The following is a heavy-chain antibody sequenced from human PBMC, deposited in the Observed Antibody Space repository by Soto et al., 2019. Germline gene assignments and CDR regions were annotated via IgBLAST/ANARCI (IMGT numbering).Heavy chain of an antibody. Sequence: QVHLVQSGAEVKKPGASVKVSCKASGYNFTSYGFSWVRQAPGQGLEWMGWVSAYNGDTTYTQSLQGRVTMTTDTATSTAYMELRSLRSDDTAVYYCAIDSNDYIWGTTPGDYWGQGTLVTVSS. J-gene: IGHJ4*02. CDR2: VSAYNGDT. CDR1: GYNFTSYG. D-gene: IGHD3-16*01. CDR3: AIDSNDYIWGTTPGDY. V-gene: IGHV1-18*01.